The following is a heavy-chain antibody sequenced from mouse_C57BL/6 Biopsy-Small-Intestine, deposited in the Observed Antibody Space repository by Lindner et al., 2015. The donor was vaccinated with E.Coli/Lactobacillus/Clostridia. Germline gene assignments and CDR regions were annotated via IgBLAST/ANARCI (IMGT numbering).Heavy chain of an antibody. D-gene: IGHD5-1-1*01. CDR3: ARQKIIPAYFDY. Sequence: VQLQESGGDLVKPGGSLKLSCAASGFTFSSYGMSWVRQTPDKRLEWVATISSGGSYTYYPDSVKGRFTISRDNAKNTLYLQMSSLKSEDTAMYYCARQKIIPAYFDYWGQGTTLTVSS. CDR1: GFTFSSYG. CDR2: ISSGGSYT. J-gene: IGHJ2*01. V-gene: IGHV5-6*01.